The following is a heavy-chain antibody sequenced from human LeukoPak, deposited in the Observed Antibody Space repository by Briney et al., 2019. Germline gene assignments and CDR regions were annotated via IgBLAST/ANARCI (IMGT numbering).Heavy chain of an antibody. J-gene: IGHJ4*02. CDR3: ARDRIKSGSYYFDY. Sequence: GGSLRLSCAASAFTFSDYSMNWVRQAPGKGLEWVSYISGRSSTIYYADSVKGRFTISRDNAKNSMYLQMNSLRAEDTAVYYCARDRIKSGSYYFDYSGQGTLVTVSS. V-gene: IGHV3-48*01. CDR2: ISGRSSTI. CDR1: AFTFSDYS. D-gene: IGHD1-26*01.